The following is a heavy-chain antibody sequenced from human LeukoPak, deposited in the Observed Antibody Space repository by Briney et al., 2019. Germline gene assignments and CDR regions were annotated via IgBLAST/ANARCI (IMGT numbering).Heavy chain of an antibody. Sequence: ASVKVSCKASGYTFTSYTMNWVRQAPGQGLEWMGWINPNSGGTNYAQKFQGRVTMTRDTSISTAYMELSRLRSDDTAAYYCARDYSSSRAGDYWGQGTLVTVSS. CDR2: INPNSGGT. CDR3: ARDYSSSRAGDY. D-gene: IGHD6-13*01. V-gene: IGHV1-2*02. J-gene: IGHJ4*02. CDR1: GYTFTSYT.